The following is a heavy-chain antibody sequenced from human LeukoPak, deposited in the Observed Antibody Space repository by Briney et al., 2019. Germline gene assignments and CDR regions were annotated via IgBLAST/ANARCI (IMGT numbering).Heavy chain of an antibody. CDR3: ARVPQYYYDSSGYYYFDY. D-gene: IGHD3-22*01. CDR2: MHPNRGNT. V-gene: IGHV1-8*01. Sequence: ASVKVSCKASGYTFTSYDINWVRQATGQGLEWMGWMHPNRGNTGYAQKFQGRVTMTRNTSISTAYMELSSLRSEDTAVYYCARVPQYYYDSSGYYYFDYWGQGTLVTVSS. CDR1: GYTFTSYD. J-gene: IGHJ4*02.